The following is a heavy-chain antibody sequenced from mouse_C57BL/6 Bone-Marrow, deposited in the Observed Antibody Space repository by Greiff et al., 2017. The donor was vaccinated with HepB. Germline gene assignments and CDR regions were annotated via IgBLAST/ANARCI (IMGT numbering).Heavy chain of an antibody. V-gene: IGHV1-80*01. Sequence: LQEPGAELVKPGASVKISCKASGYAFSSYWMNWVKQRPGKGLEWIGQIYPGDGDTNYNGKFKGKATLTADKSSSTAYMQLSSLTSEDSAVYFCARYGKYVFYFDCWGQGTTLTVSS. CDR2: IYPGDGDT. CDR1: GYAFSSYW. CDR3: ARYGKYVFYFDC. D-gene: IGHD2-1*01. J-gene: IGHJ2*01.